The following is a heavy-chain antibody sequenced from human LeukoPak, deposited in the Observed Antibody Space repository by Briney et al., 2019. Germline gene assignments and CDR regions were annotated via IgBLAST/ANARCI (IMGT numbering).Heavy chain of an antibody. CDR1: GFTFSSNS. D-gene: IGHD1-26*01. J-gene: IGHJ5*02. V-gene: IGHV3-48*04. Sequence: TGGSLRLSCAASGFTFSSNSMNWVRQAPGKGLEWVSYISSTGGTIYYADSMKGRFTISRDNAENLLFLQMNSLRAEDTAVYYCARGARKDNYYQDWFDPWGQGTLVIVSS. CDR3: ARGARKDNYYQDWFDP. CDR2: ISSTGGTI.